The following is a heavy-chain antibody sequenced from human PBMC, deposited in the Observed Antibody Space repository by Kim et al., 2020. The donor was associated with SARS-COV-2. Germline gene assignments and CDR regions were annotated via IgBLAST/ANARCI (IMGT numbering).Heavy chain of an antibody. Sequence: SETLSLTCAVYGGSFSGYYWSWIRQPPGKGLEWIGEINHSGSTNYNPSLKSRVTISVDTSKNQFSLKLSSVTAADTAVYYCARASVNGIYYYFDYWGQGT. J-gene: IGHJ4*02. CDR3: ARASVNGIYYYFDY. D-gene: IGHD5-12*01. CDR2: INHSGST. CDR1: GGSFSGYY. V-gene: IGHV4-34*01.